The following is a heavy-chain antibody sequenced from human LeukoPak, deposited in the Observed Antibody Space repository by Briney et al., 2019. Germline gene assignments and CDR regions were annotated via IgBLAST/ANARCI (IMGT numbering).Heavy chain of an antibody. Sequence: PGRSLRLSCAASGFTFSSYGMHWVRQAPGKGLEWVANIKQDGSEKYYVDSVKGRFTISRDNAKNSLYLQMNSLRAEDTAVYYCARVQWLVWFDYWGQGTLVTVS. CDR2: IKQDGSEK. CDR3: ARVQWLVWFDY. V-gene: IGHV3-7*01. D-gene: IGHD6-19*01. J-gene: IGHJ4*02. CDR1: GFTFSSYG.